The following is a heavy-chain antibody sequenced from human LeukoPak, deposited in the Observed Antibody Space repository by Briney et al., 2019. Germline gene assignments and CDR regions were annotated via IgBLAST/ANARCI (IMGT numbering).Heavy chain of an antibody. V-gene: IGHV1-2*02. CDR3: ARQENGYSH. Sequence: GASVKVSCKASGYTFTNYYKCWVRQAPGQGLDWMGWINPHTGVTVYAQKFQGRVIMTRDTSISTAYMELSSLRSDDSAVYYCARQENGYSHWGQGTLVTVSS. CDR2: INPHTGVT. D-gene: IGHD3-22*01. CDR1: GYTFTNYY. J-gene: IGHJ4*02.